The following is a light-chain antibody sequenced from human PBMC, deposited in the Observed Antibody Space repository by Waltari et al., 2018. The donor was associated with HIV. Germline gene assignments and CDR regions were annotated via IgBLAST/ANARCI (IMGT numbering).Light chain of an antibody. CDR1: SGHSSYA. CDR3: QTWDSGIRV. Sequence: QLVLTQSASASASLGASVKLTCTLSSGHSSYAIAWHQQQAEKGPRYLMKVNGDGTYIKGDGIPDRFSGSSSEAERYLPISSLQSEDEADYYCQTWDSGIRVFGGGTKLTVL. CDR2: VNGDGTY. J-gene: IGLJ3*02. V-gene: IGLV4-69*01.